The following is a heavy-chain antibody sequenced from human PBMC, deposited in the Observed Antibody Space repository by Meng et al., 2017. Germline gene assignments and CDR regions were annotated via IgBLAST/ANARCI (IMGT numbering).Heavy chain of an antibody. Sequence: QVRRVGSGGVVVQPGWYVRLSCAASGFTFSSYGMHWVRQAPGKGLEWVAVIWYDGSNKYYADSVKGRFTISRDNSKNTLYLQMNSLRAEDTAVYYCARVVYSSGWSFDYWGQGTLVTVSS. CDR1: GFTFSSYG. CDR3: ARVVYSSGWSFDY. J-gene: IGHJ4*02. V-gene: IGHV3-33*01. D-gene: IGHD6-19*01. CDR2: IWYDGSNK.